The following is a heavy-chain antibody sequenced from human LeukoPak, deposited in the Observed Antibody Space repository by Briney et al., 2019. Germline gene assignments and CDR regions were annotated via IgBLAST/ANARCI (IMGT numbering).Heavy chain of an antibody. J-gene: IGHJ5*02. CDR2: IYSSGAT. CDR1: GGSITVGSHY. V-gene: IGHV4-61*02. Sequence: PSETLSLTCTVSGGSITVGSHYWNWLRRPAGKGLEWIGRIYSSGATNYQPSLKSRATISVDTSKNQFSLNVSSVTAADTAVYYCARAGVHCTRSDCYTGWFDLWGQGAPVAVSS. CDR3: ARAGVHCTRSDCYTGWFDL. D-gene: IGHD2-8*01.